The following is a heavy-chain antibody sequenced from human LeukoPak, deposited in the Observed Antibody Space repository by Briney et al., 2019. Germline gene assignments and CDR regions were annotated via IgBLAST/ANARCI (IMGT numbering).Heavy chain of an antibody. CDR3: ARATTAYYTGGVCPNFDY. Sequence: SETLSLTCTVSGGSITSYYWNWIRQPPGKGLEWIGYIYYSGSTNYNPSLESRVTMSVDTSKNQFSLKVSSVTAADTALYYCARATTAYYTGGVCPNFDYWGQGTLVTVSS. J-gene: IGHJ4*02. CDR2: IYYSGST. V-gene: IGHV4-59*01. CDR1: GGSITSYY. D-gene: IGHD2-8*02.